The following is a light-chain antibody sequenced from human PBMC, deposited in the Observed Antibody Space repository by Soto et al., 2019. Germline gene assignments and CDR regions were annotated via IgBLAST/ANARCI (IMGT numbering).Light chain of an antibody. CDR1: SSDIGGYKY. V-gene: IGLV2-14*01. Sequence: QSVLTQPASVSGSLGQSITISCTGTSSDIGGYKYVSWYQQHPGKAPKLIIFEVSNRPSGVSDRFSGSNSGNTASLTISGLHAEDEADYYCTSYSRYRVLVFGGGTKGTVL. CDR3: TSYSRYRVLV. J-gene: IGLJ3*02. CDR2: EVS.